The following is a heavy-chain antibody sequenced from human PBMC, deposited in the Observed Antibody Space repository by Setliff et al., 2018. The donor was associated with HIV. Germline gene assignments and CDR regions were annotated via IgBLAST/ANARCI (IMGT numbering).Heavy chain of an antibody. J-gene: IGHJ6*03. CDR2: IYTNGST. Sequence: KASETLSLTCTVSGGSISSYFWSWIRQPPGKGLEWIGYIYTNGSTNYNPSLKSRVTISVDTSKNQFSLKLSSVTAADTAVYYCASGALYYYYYMDVWGKGTTVTVSS. CDR1: GGSISSYF. CDR3: ASGALYYYYYMDV. V-gene: IGHV4-4*08. D-gene: IGHD4-17*01.